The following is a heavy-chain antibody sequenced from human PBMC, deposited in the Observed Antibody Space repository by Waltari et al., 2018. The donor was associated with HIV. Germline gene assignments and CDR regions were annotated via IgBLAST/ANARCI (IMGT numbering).Heavy chain of an antibody. CDR2: IYSGGST. CDR1: GFTVSSNY. J-gene: IGHJ6*02. CDR3: ARGGYCSSTSCYGYYYYGMDV. Sequence: EVQLVETGGGLIQPGGSLRLSCAASGFTVSSNYMSWVRQAPGKGLEWVSVIYSGGSTYFADSVKGRFTISRDNSKNTLYLQMNSLRAEDTAVYYCARGGYCSSTSCYGYYYYGMDVWGQGTTVTVSS. V-gene: IGHV3-53*02. D-gene: IGHD2-2*01.